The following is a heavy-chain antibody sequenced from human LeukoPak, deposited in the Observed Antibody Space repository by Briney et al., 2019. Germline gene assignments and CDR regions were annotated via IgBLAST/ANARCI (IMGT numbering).Heavy chain of an antibody. J-gene: IGHJ6*02. CDR3: ARDGASSYYYGSGSYSQSPYYYGMDV. CDR2: ISAYNGNT. CDR1: GYTFTSYG. D-gene: IGHD3-10*01. V-gene: IGHV1-18*01. Sequence: ASVKVSCKASGYTFTSYGISWVRQAPGQGLEWMGWISAYNGNTNYAQKLQGRVTITTDTSTSTAYMELRSLRSAAPAVYSCARDGASSYYYGSGSYSQSPYYYGMDVWGQGTTVTVSS.